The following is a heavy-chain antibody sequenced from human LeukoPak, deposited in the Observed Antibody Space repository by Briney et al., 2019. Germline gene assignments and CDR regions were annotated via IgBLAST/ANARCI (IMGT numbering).Heavy chain of an antibody. J-gene: IGHJ4*02. CDR3: ASGFSSSPYFDY. D-gene: IGHD6-6*01. V-gene: IGHV3-21*01. Sequence: GGSLRLSCAASGFTFSTYYMNWVRQAPGKGLEWVSFITGSSSYIYYTDSVKGRFTISRDNARNSLFLQMNSPRDEDTAVYYCASGFSSSPYFDYWGQGTLVTVSS. CDR1: GFTFSTYY. CDR2: ITGSSSYI.